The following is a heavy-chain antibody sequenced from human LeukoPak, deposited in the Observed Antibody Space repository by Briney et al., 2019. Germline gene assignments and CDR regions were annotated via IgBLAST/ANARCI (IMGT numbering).Heavy chain of an antibody. Sequence: SETLSLTCDVSGGSITQTNWTWVRQPPGKGLEWIGEVNLQGGTNYNPSLLRRVAISVDTSANHVSLQMTSVTAADTAVYYYAREGGSYRPLDYSGQGTLVTVSS. V-gene: IGHV4-4*02. D-gene: IGHD3-16*02. CDR1: GGSITQTNW. CDR2: VNLQGGT. J-gene: IGHJ4*02. CDR3: AREGGSYRPLDY.